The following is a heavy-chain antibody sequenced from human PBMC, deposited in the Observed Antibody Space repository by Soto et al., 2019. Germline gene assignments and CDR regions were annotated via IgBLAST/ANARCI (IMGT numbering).Heavy chain of an antibody. CDR3: AIQEGGDYGDYVSELCDY. CDR1: GGSISSSSYY. V-gene: IGHV4-39*01. CDR2: IYYSGST. D-gene: IGHD4-17*01. J-gene: IGHJ4*02. Sequence: QLQLQESGPGLVKPSETLSLTCTVSGGSISSSSYYWGWIRQPPGKGLEWIGSIYYSGSTYYNPSLKSRVTISVATSKNQFSLKLSSVTAADTALYYCAIQEGGDYGDYVSELCDYWGQGTLVTVSS.